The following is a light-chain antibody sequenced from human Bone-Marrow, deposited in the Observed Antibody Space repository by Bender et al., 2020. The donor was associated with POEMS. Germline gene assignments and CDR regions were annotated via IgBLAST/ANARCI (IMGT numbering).Light chain of an antibody. V-gene: IGLV2-23*01. CDR2: EGS. CDR1: SSDVGGYNL. CDR3: CSYTTSYTWV. J-gene: IGLJ3*02. Sequence: QSALTQPASVSGSPGQSITISCTGTSSDVGGYNLVSWYQKYPGKAPKVMIYEGSKRPSGVSNRFSGSKSGNTASLTISGLQAEDEADYYCCSYTTSYTWVFGGGTKLTVL.